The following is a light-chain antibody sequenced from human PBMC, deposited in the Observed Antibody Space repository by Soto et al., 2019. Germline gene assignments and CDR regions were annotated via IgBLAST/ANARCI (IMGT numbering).Light chain of an antibody. CDR2: SAF. J-gene: IGKJ2*01. Sequence: AIRMTQSPSSFSASTGDRVTITCRASQDISSSLAWYQQKPGRAPKLLIYSAFTLQSGVPSRFSGSGSGTDFTLTISCLQSEDFATYYCQQFYIYPYTFGQGTKLEIK. CDR1: QDISSS. V-gene: IGKV1-8*01. CDR3: QQFYIYPYT.